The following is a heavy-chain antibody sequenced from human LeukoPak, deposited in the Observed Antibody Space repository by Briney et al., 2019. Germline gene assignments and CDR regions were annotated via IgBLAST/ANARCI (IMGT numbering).Heavy chain of an antibody. Sequence: PSETLSLTCTVSGGPISSYYWSWIRQPPGKGLEWIGYTYYSGSTNYNPSLKSRVTISVDTSKNQFSLKLSSVTAADTAVYYCARSPGEILTGYYQYFDYWGQGTLVTVSS. CDR2: TYYSGST. CDR1: GGPISSYY. D-gene: IGHD3-9*01. J-gene: IGHJ4*02. CDR3: ARSPGEILTGYYQYFDY. V-gene: IGHV4-59*01.